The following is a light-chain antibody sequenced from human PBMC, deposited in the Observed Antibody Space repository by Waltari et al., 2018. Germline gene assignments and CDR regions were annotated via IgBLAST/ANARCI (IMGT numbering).Light chain of an antibody. Sequence: QSALTQPASVSGSPGQSITTSCTGTRSDVGTHNHVSWYQQRPGKAPDLIIFDVSNRPSGVSIRFSGSKSGNTASLTISGLQAEDEADYYCNSYTNSGTYVFGSGTKVTVL. J-gene: IGLJ1*01. CDR1: RSDVGTHNH. CDR3: NSYTNSGTYV. CDR2: DVS. V-gene: IGLV2-14*03.